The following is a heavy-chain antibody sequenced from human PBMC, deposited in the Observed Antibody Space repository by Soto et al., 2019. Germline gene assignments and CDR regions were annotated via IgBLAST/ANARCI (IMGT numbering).Heavy chain of an antibody. Sequence: EVQLVESGGGLIQPGGSLRLSCAASGFTVSSNYMSWVRQAPGKGLEWVSVIYSGGSTYYADSVKGRFTISRDNSKNTLYLQMNSLRDEDTAVYYCARDKDHPGYGMDVWGQGTTVTVSS. CDR1: GFTVSSNY. J-gene: IGHJ6*02. CDR3: ARDKDHPGYGMDV. V-gene: IGHV3-53*01. CDR2: IYSGGST.